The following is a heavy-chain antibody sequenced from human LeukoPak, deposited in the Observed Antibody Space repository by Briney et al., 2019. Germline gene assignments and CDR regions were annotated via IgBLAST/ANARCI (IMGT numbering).Heavy chain of an antibody. D-gene: IGHD3-9*01. Sequence: SVKVSCKASGRTFSSYAISWVRQAPGQGLEWMGGIIPIFGTANYAQKFQGRVTITADKSTSTAYMELSSLRSEDTAVYYCAINGDYDILTGYYHWGQGTLVTVSS. J-gene: IGHJ4*02. V-gene: IGHV1-69*06. CDR1: GRTFSSYA. CDR2: IIPIFGTA. CDR3: AINGDYDILTGYYH.